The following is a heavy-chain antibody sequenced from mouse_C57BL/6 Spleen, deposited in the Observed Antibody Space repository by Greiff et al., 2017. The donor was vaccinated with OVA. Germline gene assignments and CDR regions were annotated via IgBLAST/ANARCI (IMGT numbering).Heavy chain of an antibody. D-gene: IGHD1-1*01. V-gene: IGHV5-4*01. CDR1: GFTFSSYA. Sequence: EVNVVESGGGLVKPGGSLKLSCAASGFTFSSYAMSWVRQTPEKRLEWVATISDGGSYTYYPDNVKGRFTISRDNAKNNLYLQMSHLKSEDTAMYYCARDREPEITTVVYWYFDVWGTGTTVTVSS. CDR3: ARDREPEITTVVYWYFDV. CDR2: ISDGGSYT. J-gene: IGHJ1*03.